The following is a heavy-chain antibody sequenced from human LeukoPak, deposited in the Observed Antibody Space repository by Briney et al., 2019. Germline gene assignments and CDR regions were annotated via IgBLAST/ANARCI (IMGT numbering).Heavy chain of an antibody. CDR3: ARAKDNYRGNDAFDI. D-gene: IGHD4/OR15-4a*01. CDR1: GGSISSYY. Sequence: PSETLSLTCTVSGGSISSYYWSWIRQPAGKGLEWIGRIYTSGSTNYNPSLKSRGTMSVDTSKNQFSLKLSSVTAADTAVYYCARAKDNYRGNDAFDIWGQGTMVTVSS. V-gene: IGHV4-4*07. CDR2: IYTSGST. J-gene: IGHJ3*02.